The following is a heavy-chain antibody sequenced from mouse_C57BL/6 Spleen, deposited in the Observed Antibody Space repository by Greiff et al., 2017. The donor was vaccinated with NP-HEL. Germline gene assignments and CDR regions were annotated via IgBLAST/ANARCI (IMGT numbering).Heavy chain of an antibody. V-gene: IGHV1-22*01. D-gene: IGHD1-1*01. CDR3: ARIRVNYYGSSLYAMDY. Sequence: EVQLQQSGPELVKPGASVKMSCKASGYTFTDYNMHWVKQSHGKSLEWIGYINPNNGGTSYNQKFKGKATLTVNKSSSTAYMELRSLTSEDSAVYYCARIRVNYYGSSLYAMDYWGQGTSVTVSS. CDR2: INPNNGGT. J-gene: IGHJ4*01. CDR1: GYTFTDYN.